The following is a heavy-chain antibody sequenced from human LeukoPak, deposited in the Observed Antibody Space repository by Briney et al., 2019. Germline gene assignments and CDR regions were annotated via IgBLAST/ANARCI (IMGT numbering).Heavy chain of an antibody. CDR2: ISGSGGST. CDR1: GFTFSSYA. Sequence: GGSLRLSCAASGFTFSSYAMSWVRQAPGKGLEWVSAISGSGGSTYYADSVKGRFTISRDNSKNTLYLQMNSLRAEDTAVYYCAKPYCSSTSCYWGDIWGQGTMVTVPS. CDR3: AKPYCSSTSCYWGDI. J-gene: IGHJ3*02. D-gene: IGHD2-2*01. V-gene: IGHV3-23*01.